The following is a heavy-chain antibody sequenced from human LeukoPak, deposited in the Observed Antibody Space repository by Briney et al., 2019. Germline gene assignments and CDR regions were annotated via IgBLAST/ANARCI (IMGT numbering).Heavy chain of an antibody. Sequence: PGGSLRLSCAASGFPFSTYAMSWVRQAPGKGLEWVSVISGSGGDTYYADTVKGRFTISGDSSKNTVYLQMNSLRAEDTAVYYCARDSGELSGEFDNWGQGTLVTVSS. CDR1: GFPFSTYA. CDR3: ARDSGELSGEFDN. D-gene: IGHD1-26*01. V-gene: IGHV3-23*01. CDR2: ISGSGGDT. J-gene: IGHJ5*02.